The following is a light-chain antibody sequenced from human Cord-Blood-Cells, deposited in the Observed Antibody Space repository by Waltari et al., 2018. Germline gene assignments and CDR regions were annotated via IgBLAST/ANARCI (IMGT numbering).Light chain of an antibody. CDR2: DAS. J-gene: IGKJ4*01. CDR1: QDFSNY. V-gene: IGKV1-33*01. Sequence: DIQITQSPSSLSAFVGNKVTITCQASQDFSNYLNWYQQKPGKAPKLLIYDASNLETGVPSRFSGSGSGTDFTFTISSLQPEDIATYYCQQYDNLLTFGGGTKVEIK. CDR3: QQYDNLLT.